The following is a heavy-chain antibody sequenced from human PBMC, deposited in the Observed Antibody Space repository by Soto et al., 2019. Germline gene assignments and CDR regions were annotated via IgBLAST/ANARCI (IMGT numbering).Heavy chain of an antibody. Sequence: PSETLSLTCTVSGDSITNYYWTWIRQPAGKGLEWIGRIYSSGSTNYNSSLKSRVTMSVHTSKNQISLKLTSVTAADTAVYYCARQTTFSSSWFDPWGQGTLVTVSS. CDR2: IYSSGST. J-gene: IGHJ5*02. CDR1: GDSITNYY. D-gene: IGHD6-13*01. V-gene: IGHV4-4*07. CDR3: ARQTTFSSSWFDP.